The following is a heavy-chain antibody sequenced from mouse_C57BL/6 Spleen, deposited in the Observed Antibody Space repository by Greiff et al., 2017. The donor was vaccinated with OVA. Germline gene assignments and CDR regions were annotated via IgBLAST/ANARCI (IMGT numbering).Heavy chain of an antibody. CDR1: GFSLTSYA. CDR3: ARIDSSDAIDD. Sequence: VQLVESGPGLVAPSQCLSITCSVSGFSLTSYAISWGRQPPGKGLEWLGVIWAGVGTNYNSAPDSRLGCSKDNSKSQVVLKMNSLQTDDTARYYCARIDSSDAIDDWDQGTSVTVSS. D-gene: IGHD3-2*02. V-gene: IGHV2-9-1*01. CDR2: IWAGVGT. J-gene: IGHJ4*01.